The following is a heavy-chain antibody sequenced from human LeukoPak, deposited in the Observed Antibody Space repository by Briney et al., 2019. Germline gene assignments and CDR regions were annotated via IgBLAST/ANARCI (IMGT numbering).Heavy chain of an antibody. D-gene: IGHD2-15*01. CDR3: ARDLEEYCSGGSCSLFDY. V-gene: IGHV3-21*01. CDR1: GFTFSAYS. J-gene: IGHJ4*02. CDR2: ISSSSSYI. Sequence: GGSLRLSCVASGFTFSAYSMNWVRQAPGKGLEWVSSISSSSSYIYYADSVKGRFTISRDNAKNSLYLQMNSLRAEDTAVYYCARDLEEYCSGGSCSLFDYWGQGTLVTVSS.